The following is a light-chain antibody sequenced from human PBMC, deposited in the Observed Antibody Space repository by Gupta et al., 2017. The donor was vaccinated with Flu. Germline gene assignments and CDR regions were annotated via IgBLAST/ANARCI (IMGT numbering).Light chain of an antibody. J-gene: IGLJ3*02. Sequence: SYVLTQPPSVSVAPGQTARITGGGNNLGSKSVHWYQQKPGQAPELVVYDDSDRPSAIPERFSASNSGKTATLTISRVEAGDEADYYCQVWDTSSDPHWVFGGGTKLTVL. V-gene: IGLV3-21*02. CDR2: DDS. CDR1: NLGSKS. CDR3: QVWDTSSDPHWV.